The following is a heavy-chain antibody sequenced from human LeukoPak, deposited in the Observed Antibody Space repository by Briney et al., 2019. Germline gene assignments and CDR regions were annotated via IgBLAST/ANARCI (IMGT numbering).Heavy chain of an antibody. Sequence: GGSLRLSCAASGFIIISYRMSWVRQAPGKGLEWVANIKQDGSEKYYVDSVKGRFTISRDNAKNSLYLQMNSLRAEDTAVYYCAREGGSYYYYMDVWGKGTTVTISS. CDR2: IKQDGSEK. D-gene: IGHD3-10*01. CDR3: AREGGSYYYYMDV. V-gene: IGHV3-7*01. J-gene: IGHJ6*03. CDR1: GFIIISYR.